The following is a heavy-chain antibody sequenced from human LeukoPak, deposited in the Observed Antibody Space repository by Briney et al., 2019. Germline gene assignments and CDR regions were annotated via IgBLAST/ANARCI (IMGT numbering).Heavy chain of an antibody. CDR2: INQDGSED. CDR1: RFTFSSHW. Sequence: GGSLRLSCAASRFTFSSHWMSWVRQAPGKGLEWVTHINQDGSEDYYVDSVKGRFTIPRDNAKNSLYLQMNSLRAEDTAVYYCARLVNNAFDIWGQGTMVTVSS. V-gene: IGHV3-7*01. CDR3: ARLVNNAFDI. D-gene: IGHD4-23*01. J-gene: IGHJ3*02.